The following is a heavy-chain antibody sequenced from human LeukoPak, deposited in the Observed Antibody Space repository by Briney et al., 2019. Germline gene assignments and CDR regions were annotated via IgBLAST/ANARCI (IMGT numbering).Heavy chain of an antibody. CDR3: AKDAITMVRGHPFYYYYMDV. D-gene: IGHD3-10*01. Sequence: GSLRLSCAASGFTFSSYGMHWVRQAPGKGLEWVAFIRYDGSNKYYADSVKGRFTISRDNSKNTLYLQMNSLRAEDTAVYYCAKDAITMVRGHPFYYYYMDVWGKGTTVTISS. CDR2: IRYDGSNK. CDR1: GFTFSSYG. V-gene: IGHV3-30*02. J-gene: IGHJ6*03.